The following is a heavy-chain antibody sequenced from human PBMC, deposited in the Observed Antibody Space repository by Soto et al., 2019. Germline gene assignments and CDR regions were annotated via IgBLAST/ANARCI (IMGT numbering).Heavy chain of an antibody. CDR2: INSDGSST. V-gene: IGHV3-74*01. J-gene: IGHJ6*02. Sequence: EGSLRLSCAASGFTFSSYWMHWVRQAQVKVLVWVSRINSDGSSTSYADSLKGRFTISRDNAKNTLYLQMNSLRAEDTAVYYCARDSVRFLEWLPRLRPYGMDVWGQGTTVTVSS. CDR1: GFTFSSYW. CDR3: ARDSVRFLEWLPRLRPYGMDV. D-gene: IGHD3-3*01.